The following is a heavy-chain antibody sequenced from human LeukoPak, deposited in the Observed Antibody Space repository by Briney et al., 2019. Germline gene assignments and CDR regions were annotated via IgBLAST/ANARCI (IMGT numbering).Heavy chain of an antibody. CDR3: AREEGIAAAGALEY. V-gene: IGHV4-59*01. J-gene: IGHJ4*02. CDR2: IYHSGNT. CDR1: IDSITNYY. D-gene: IGHD6-13*01. Sequence: SETLSLTCSVPIDSITNYYWSWIRQPPGKGLEWIGFIYHSGNTNKNPSLTTRVTTSVDTSKTQITLRLSSVTAADTAVYYCAREEGIAAAGALEYWGQGILVTVSS.